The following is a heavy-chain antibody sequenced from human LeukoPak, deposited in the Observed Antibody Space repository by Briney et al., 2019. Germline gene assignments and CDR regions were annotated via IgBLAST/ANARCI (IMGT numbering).Heavy chain of an antibody. CDR2: ISGSGGST. CDR3: AKDPGDSSSSGY. D-gene: IGHD6-6*01. V-gene: IGHV3-23*01. CDR1: GFTFADYP. Sequence: GGSLRLSCAASGFTFADYPIHWVRQAPGKGLEWVSAISGSGGSTYYADSVKGRFTISRDNSKNTLYLQMNSLRAEDTAVYYCAKDPGDSSSSGYWGQGTLVTVSS. J-gene: IGHJ4*02.